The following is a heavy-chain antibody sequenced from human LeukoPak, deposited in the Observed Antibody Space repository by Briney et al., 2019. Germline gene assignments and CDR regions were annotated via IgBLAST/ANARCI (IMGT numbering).Heavy chain of an antibody. CDR2: INSDGSST. CDR3: VRENTIFGVVINPRIPGPPDY. V-gene: IGHV3-74*01. Sequence: GGSLRLSCAASGFTFSSYWMHWVRQAPGKGLVWVSRINSDGSSTSYADSEKGRFTISRDNAKNTLYLQMNSLRAEDTAVYYCVRENTIFGVVINPRIPGPPDYWGQGTLVTVSS. D-gene: IGHD3-3*01. J-gene: IGHJ4*02. CDR1: GFTFSSYW.